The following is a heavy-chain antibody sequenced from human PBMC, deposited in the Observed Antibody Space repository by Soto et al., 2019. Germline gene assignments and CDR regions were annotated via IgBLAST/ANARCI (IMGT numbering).Heavy chain of an antibody. D-gene: IGHD2-8*01. CDR3: GRVALNGPGNH. CDR1: GDTFTANA. J-gene: IGHJ5*02. CDR2: IIPVFGKP. Sequence: EASVKVSCKVSGDTFTANALTWVRQAPGQGLEWIGGIIPVFGKPSYAQNFQGRVTITADRSTTDESSSTAYMELRGLRSDDTAVYYCGRVALNGPGNHWGQGTLVTVSS. V-gene: IGHV1-69*13.